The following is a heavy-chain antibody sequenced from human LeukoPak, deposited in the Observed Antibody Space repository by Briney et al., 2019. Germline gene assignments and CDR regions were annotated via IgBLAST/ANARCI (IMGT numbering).Heavy chain of an antibody. D-gene: IGHD3-10*01. J-gene: IGHJ4*02. Sequence: ASVKVSCKASGYTFTSYAMHWVRQAPGQRLEWMGWINAGNGNTKYSQKFQGRVTITMDTSASTAHMELSSLRSEDTAVYYCARRVDGSGSSSPVYYFDYWGQGTLVTVSS. CDR3: ARRVDGSGSSSPVYYFDY. V-gene: IGHV1-3*01. CDR1: GYTFTSYA. CDR2: INAGNGNT.